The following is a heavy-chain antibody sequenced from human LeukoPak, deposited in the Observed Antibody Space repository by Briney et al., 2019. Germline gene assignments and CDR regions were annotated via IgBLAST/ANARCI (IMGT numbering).Heavy chain of an antibody. CDR3: ARAVDYSSASYFDY. J-gene: IGHJ4*02. V-gene: IGHV3-30*04. CDR1: GFTFSSYA. Sequence: PGGSLRLSCAASGFTFSSYAMHWVRQAPGKGLEWVAVISYDGSNKYYADSVKGRFTISRDNSKNTLYLQMNSLRAKDTAVYYCARAVDYSSASYFDYWGQGTLVTVSS. D-gene: IGHD3-10*01. CDR2: ISYDGSNK.